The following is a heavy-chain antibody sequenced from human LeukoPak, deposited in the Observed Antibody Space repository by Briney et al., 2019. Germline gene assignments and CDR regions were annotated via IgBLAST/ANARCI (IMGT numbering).Heavy chain of an antibody. D-gene: IGHD6-19*01. CDR1: GFTFSSYA. V-gene: IGHV3-23*01. J-gene: IGHJ4*02. CDR3: AKRRSSGQPDFDY. Sequence: PGGSLRLSCAASGFTFSSYAMSWVRQAPGKGLEWVSGLNGSGTGTSYADSVKGRFTISRDNSKNTLYLQMSSLRAEDTAVYYCAKRRSSGQPDFDYWGQGTLVTVSS. CDR2: LNGSGTGT.